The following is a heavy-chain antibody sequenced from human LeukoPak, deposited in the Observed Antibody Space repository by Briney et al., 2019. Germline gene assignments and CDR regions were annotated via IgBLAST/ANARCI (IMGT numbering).Heavy chain of an antibody. CDR2: INWNGGST. J-gene: IGHJ6*03. Sequence: GGSLRLSCAASGFTFDDYGMSWVRQAPGKGLEWVSGINWNGGSTGYADSVKGRFTISRDNAKNSLYLQMNSLRAEDTALYYCARGYAAAGTDYYYYMDVWGKGTTVTVSS. V-gene: IGHV3-20*04. D-gene: IGHD6-13*01. CDR1: GFTFDDYG. CDR3: ARGYAAAGTDYYYYMDV.